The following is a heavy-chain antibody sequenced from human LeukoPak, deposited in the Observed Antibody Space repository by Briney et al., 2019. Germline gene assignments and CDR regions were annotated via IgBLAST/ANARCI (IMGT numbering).Heavy chain of an antibody. Sequence: PGGSLRLSCAASGFTFSNAWMSWVRQAPGKGLEWVGRIKSKTDGGTTDYAAPVKGRFTISRDGSKNTLYLQMNSLKTEDTAVYYCTTSGSIVGATEDAFDIWGQGTMVTVSS. D-gene: IGHD1-26*01. V-gene: IGHV3-15*01. CDR2: IKSKTDGGTT. CDR1: GFTFSNAW. J-gene: IGHJ3*02. CDR3: TTSGSIVGATEDAFDI.